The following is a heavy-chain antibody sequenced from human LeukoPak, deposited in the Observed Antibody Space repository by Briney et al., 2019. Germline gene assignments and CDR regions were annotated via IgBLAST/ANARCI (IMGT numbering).Heavy chain of an antibody. Sequence: PSQTLSLTCTVSGGSLSSGDYYWSWIRQPPGKGLEWLGYIYYSGSTYYNPSLKSRITISVDTSKNQFSLKLSSVTAADTAVYYCARAYYDFWSGYFDYWGQGTLVTVSS. D-gene: IGHD3-3*01. CDR2: IYYSGST. CDR3: ARAYYDFWSGYFDY. J-gene: IGHJ4*02. CDR1: GGSLSSGDYY. V-gene: IGHV4-30-4*08.